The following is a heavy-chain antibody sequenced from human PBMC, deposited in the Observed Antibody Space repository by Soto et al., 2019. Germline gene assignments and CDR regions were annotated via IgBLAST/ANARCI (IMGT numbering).Heavy chain of an antibody. CDR1: GYSFTRYR. CDR2: ISGYNANT. CDR3: ARMGDVPYYYYGLDV. Sequence: QVQLVQSGAEVKKPGASVKVSCKASGYSFTRYRISWVRQAPGQGLEWMGWISGYNANTNYPENLQGRVTMTTDTSTSTAYMEVRNPISDDTAVYYCARMGDVPYYYYGLDVWGQGTTVTVSS. V-gene: IGHV1-18*01. D-gene: IGHD3-16*01. J-gene: IGHJ6*02.